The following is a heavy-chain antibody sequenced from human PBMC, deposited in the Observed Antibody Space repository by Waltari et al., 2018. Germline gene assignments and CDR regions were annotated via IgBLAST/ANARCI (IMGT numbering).Heavy chain of an antibody. CDR3: ARVYSNYNAIDY. Sequence: QVQLQESGPGLVKPSETLSLTCTVSGGSISSSYWSWIRQPPGKGLEWIGSIYYSGSTNYNPSLKSRVTISVDTSKNQFSLKLSSVTAADTAVYYCARVYSNYNAIDYWGQGTLVTVSS. CDR1: GGSISSSY. D-gene: IGHD4-4*01. V-gene: IGHV4-59*01. J-gene: IGHJ4*02. CDR2: IYYSGST.